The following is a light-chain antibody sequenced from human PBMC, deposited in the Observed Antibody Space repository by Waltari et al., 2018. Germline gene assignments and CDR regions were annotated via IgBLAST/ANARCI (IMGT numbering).Light chain of an antibody. J-gene: IGLJ1*01. CDR3: TSDGGSSNFYV. Sequence: QSALTQPPSASGSPGQSVTISCTGTSSAVGAYNSVSWYRQHPGKAPKLMLYEVTKRPSGVPDRFSGSKSGNTASLTVSGLQTEDEADYYCTSDGGSSNFYVFGTGTKVTVL. CDR1: SSAVGAYNS. CDR2: EVT. V-gene: IGLV2-8*01.